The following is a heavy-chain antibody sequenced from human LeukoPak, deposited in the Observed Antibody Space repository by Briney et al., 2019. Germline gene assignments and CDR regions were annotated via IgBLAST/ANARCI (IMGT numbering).Heavy chain of an antibody. V-gene: IGHV1-2*02. Sequence: ASVKVSCKASGYTFTGYYMHWVRQAPRQGLEWMGWINPNSGGTNYAQKFQGRVTMTRDTSISTAYMELSRLRSDDTAVYYCARDLDYGGNSVDYWGQGTLVTVSS. CDR1: GYTFTGYY. CDR2: INPNSGGT. J-gene: IGHJ4*02. CDR3: ARDLDYGGNSVDY. D-gene: IGHD4-23*01.